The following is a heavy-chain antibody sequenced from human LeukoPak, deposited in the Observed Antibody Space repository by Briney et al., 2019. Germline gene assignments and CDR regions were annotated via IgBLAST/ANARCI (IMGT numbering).Heavy chain of an antibody. Sequence: SRTLSLTCTVSGGSISSGDYYWSWIRQPPGKGLEWIGYIHYSGSTYYNPSLRSRVTMSVDTSKNQFSLKLSSVTAADTAVYYCARYGSGSRRFDPWGQGTLVTVSS. CDR2: IHYSGST. D-gene: IGHD3-10*01. J-gene: IGHJ5*02. CDR1: GGSISSGDYY. CDR3: ARYGSGSRRFDP. V-gene: IGHV4-30-4*01.